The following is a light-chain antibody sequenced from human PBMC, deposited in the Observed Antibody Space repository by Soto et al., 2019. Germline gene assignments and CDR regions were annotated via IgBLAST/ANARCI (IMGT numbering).Light chain of an antibody. Sequence: QLVLTQSPSASASLGGSVRLTCTLSSGHINYAIAWHQQQPEKGPRSLMKIKSDGSHIRGDGIPDRFSGSSSGAERYLTISSLQSEDEADYYCQTWGTGIRVFGGGTKLTVL. CDR2: IKSDGSH. J-gene: IGLJ3*02. CDR1: SGHINYA. CDR3: QTWGTGIRV. V-gene: IGLV4-69*01.